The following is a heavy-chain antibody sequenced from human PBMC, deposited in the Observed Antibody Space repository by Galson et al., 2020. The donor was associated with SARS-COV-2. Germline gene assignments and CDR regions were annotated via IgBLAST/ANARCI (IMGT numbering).Heavy chain of an antibody. Sequence: GESPKIPCAASGFTLDDYAMHWVRQAPGKGLEWVSHISWDGENTYYADSVKGRFTISRDNSKNSLYLQMNSLRPEDTAVYYCAKSYSSGWYWGFGSWGQGTLVSVSS. CDR1: GFTLDDYA. V-gene: IGHV3-43D*04. D-gene: IGHD6-19*01. J-gene: IGHJ4*02. CDR3: AKSYSSGWYWGFGS. CDR2: ISWDGENT.